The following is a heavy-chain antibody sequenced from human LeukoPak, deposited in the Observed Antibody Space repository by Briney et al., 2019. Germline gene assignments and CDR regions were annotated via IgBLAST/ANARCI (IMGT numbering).Heavy chain of an antibody. CDR2: ITSSSTYI. CDR1: GFIFSSYS. V-gene: IGHV3-21*01. D-gene: IGHD6-19*01. Sequence: SGGSLRLSCVVSGFIFSSYSINWVRQAPGKGLEWVSSITSSSTYIYYADSVKGRFTISRDNAMNSLYLQMDSLRAEDTAVYYCARDGYSSSSLDYWGPGTLVTVSS. J-gene: IGHJ4*02. CDR3: ARDGYSSSSLDY.